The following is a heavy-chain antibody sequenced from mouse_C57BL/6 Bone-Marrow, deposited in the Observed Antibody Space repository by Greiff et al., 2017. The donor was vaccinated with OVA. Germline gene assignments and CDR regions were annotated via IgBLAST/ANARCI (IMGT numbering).Heavy chain of an antibody. CDR2: IWWDDDK. D-gene: IGHD2-4*01. Sequence: QVTLKVSGPGILQPSQTLSLTCSFSGFSLSTFGMGVGWIRQPSGKGLEWLAHIWWDDDKYYNPALKSRPTISKDTSKNQVFLKIANVDTADTATYYCARMRLRRRGYYAMDYWGQGTSVTVSS. V-gene: IGHV8-8*01. CDR1: GFSLSTFGMG. CDR3: ARMRLRRRGYYAMDY. J-gene: IGHJ4*01.